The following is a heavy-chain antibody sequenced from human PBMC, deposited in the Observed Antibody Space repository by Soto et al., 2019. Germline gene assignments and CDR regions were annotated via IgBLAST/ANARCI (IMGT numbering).Heavy chain of an antibody. Sequence: ASVKVSCKASGYSFTGYYMHWVRQAPGQGLEWMGWINPNSGGTNYAQKFQGRVTMTRDTSISTAYMELSRLRSDDTALYYCARGSYCSGGTCYFDYWGQGTLVTFSS. D-gene: IGHD2-15*01. V-gene: IGHV1-2*02. CDR2: INPNSGGT. J-gene: IGHJ4*02. CDR1: GYSFTGYY. CDR3: ARGSYCSGGTCYFDY.